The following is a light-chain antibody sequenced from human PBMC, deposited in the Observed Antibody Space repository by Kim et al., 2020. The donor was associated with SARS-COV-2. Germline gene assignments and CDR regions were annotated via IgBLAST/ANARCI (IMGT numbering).Light chain of an antibody. CDR2: EDT. CDR1: SSDVGSRNL. CDR3: CSYAGPTYWV. Sequence: QSALTQPASVSGSPGQSITISCTGSSSDVGSRNLVSWYQQNPGKAPKLMIYEDTNRPSGVSYRFSGSKSGNTASLTISGLQAEDEADYYCCSYAGPTYWVFGGGTKVTVL. V-gene: IGLV2-23*01. J-gene: IGLJ3*02.